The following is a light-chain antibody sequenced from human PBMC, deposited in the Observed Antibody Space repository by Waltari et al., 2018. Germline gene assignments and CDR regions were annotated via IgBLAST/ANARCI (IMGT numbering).Light chain of an antibody. V-gene: IGLV2-23*03. J-gene: IGLJ2*01. CDR1: SSDIGGYKL. Sequence: SALPQPASVSGSPGQSITIPCTGTSSDIGGYKLVSWNQQHPGRAPKRLVYGGSKRPSGVSSRFSCAKSGNTASLTISGLQAEDEANYYCCSFASPNTVIFGGGTKLTVL. CDR2: GGS. CDR3: CSFASPNTVI.